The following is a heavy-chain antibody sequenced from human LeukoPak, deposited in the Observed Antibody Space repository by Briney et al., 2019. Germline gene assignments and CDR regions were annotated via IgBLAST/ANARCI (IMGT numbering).Heavy chain of an antibody. CDR1: GFTFSSYS. V-gene: IGHV3-21*01. CDR3: ARDPPPVTAALGGFDY. Sequence: GGALRLSCAGSGFTFSSYSMNWVRQAPGKGVEGVSCISSSSRYIYYADSVKGRCTISRDNAKNSLYLQMNSLRAEDTAVYYCARDPPPVTAALGGFDYWGQGTLVTVSS. CDR2: ISSSSRYI. D-gene: IGHD6-13*01. J-gene: IGHJ4*02.